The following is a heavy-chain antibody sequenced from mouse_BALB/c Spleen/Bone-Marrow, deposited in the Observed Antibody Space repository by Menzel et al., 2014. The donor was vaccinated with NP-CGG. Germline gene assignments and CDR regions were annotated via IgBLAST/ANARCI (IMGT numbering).Heavy chain of an antibody. CDR3: TRSYYGNYFDV. J-gene: IGHJ1*01. CDR2: INPSNGGT. V-gene: IGHV1S81*02. D-gene: IGHD2-1*01. Sequence: QVQLQQPGSVLVKPGASVKLSCKASGYTFTSYYVYWVKQRPGQGLEWIGEINPSNGGTNFNEKVKSKATLTVDKSSSTAYMQLSSLTSEDSAVYYCTRSYYGNYFDVWGAGTTVTVSS. CDR1: GYTFTSYY.